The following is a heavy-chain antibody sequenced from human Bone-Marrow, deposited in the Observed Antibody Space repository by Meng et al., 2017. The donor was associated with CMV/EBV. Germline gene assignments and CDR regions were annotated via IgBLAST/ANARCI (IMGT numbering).Heavy chain of an antibody. CDR1: GYTFTSYG. CDR3: ARDSLYCSSTSCYKGLNYGMAV. J-gene: IGHJ6*02. Sequence: ASVKVSCKASGYTFTSYGISWVRQAPGQGLEWMGWISAYNGNTNYAQKLQGRVTMTTDTSTSTAYMELRSLRSDDTAVYYCARDSLYCSSTSCYKGLNYGMAVWGQGNTVHVAS. CDR2: ISAYNGNT. V-gene: IGHV1-18*01. D-gene: IGHD2-2*02.